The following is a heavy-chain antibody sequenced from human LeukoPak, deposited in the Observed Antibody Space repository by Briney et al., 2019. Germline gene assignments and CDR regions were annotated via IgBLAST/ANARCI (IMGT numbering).Heavy chain of an antibody. CDR3: ARGVFGESLES. J-gene: IGHJ4*02. V-gene: IGHV1-2*02. CDR1: GRTFTGYY. Sequence: ASVKVSCKASGRTFTGYYVYWVRQAPGQGLEWMGWMNPNVGGANFPQKFQGRVTVTSDPAISAAYMELRRLRSDDTVVYYCARGVFGESLESWGQGTLVTVSS. CDR2: MNPNVGGA. D-gene: IGHD3-10*02.